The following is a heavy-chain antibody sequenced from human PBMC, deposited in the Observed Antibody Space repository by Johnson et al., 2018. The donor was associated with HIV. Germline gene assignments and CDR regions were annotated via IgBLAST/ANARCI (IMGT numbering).Heavy chain of an antibody. CDR1: GFTFRNHW. V-gene: IGHV3-7*05. D-gene: IGHD3-22*01. J-gene: IGHJ3*01. Sequence: VQLVESGGGLVQPGGSLRLSCAASGFTFRNHWMSWVRQAPGKGLEWVANINQDGSEKYYVGSLEGRFTISRDNAKTSLYLQMNGLRAEDTAVYYCVRDRGTVVIWSDAFDVWGQGTVVTVSS. CDR3: VRDRGTVVIWSDAFDV. CDR2: INQDGSEK.